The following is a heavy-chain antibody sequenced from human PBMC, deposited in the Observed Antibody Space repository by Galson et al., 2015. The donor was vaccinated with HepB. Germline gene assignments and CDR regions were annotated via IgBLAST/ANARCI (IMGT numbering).Heavy chain of an antibody. V-gene: IGHV1-18*01. D-gene: IGHD2-2*02. CDR3: ARDPCSSTSCYTRLPWYFDL. CDR2: TSAYNGNT. CDR1: GYTFTSYG. Sequence: SVKVSCKASGYTFTSYGISWVRQAPGQGLEWMGWTSAYNGNTNYAQKLQGRVTMTTDTSTSTAYMELRSLRSDDTAVYYCARDPCSSTSCYTRLPWYFDLWGRGTLVTVSS. J-gene: IGHJ2*01.